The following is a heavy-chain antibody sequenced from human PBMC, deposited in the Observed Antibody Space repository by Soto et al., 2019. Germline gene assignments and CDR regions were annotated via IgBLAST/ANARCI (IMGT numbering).Heavy chain of an antibody. V-gene: IGHV4-31*03. CDR2: IYYSGST. CDR1: GGSISSGGYY. Sequence: PSETLSLTCTVSGGSISSGGYYWSWIRQHPGKGLEWIGYIYYSGSTYYNPSLKSRVTISVDTSKNQFSLKLSSVTAADTAVYYCARGAAMAHFDYWGQGTLVTVSS. J-gene: IGHJ4*02. D-gene: IGHD5-18*01. CDR3: ARGAAMAHFDY.